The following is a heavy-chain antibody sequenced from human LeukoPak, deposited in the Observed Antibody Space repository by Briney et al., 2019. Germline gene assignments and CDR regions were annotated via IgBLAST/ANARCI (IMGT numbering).Heavy chain of an antibody. CDR2: ISGSGGST. V-gene: IGHV3-23*01. D-gene: IGHD6-13*01. J-gene: IGHJ6*02. CDR1: GFTFSSYA. Sequence: GSLRLSCAASGFTFSSYAMSWVRQAPGKGLEWVSAISGSGGSTYYADSVKGRFTISRDNSKNTLYLQMNSLRAEDTAVYYCAKALAAAGDPGYYGMDVWGQGTTVTVSS. CDR3: AKALAAAGDPGYYGMDV.